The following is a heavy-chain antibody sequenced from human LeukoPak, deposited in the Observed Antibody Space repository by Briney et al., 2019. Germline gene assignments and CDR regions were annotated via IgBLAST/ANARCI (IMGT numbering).Heavy chain of an antibody. CDR1: GFSFSSFA. D-gene: IGHD6-13*01. CDR2: ISSDGSNK. Sequence: AGGSLRLSCEASGFSFSSFAIHWVREAPGKGLEWVAVISSDGSNKYYPDSVKGRFTISRDNSKNTLYLQVNSLSSEDTAVYYCAKARKSSPDYFDYWGQGTLVTVSS. J-gene: IGHJ4*02. V-gene: IGHV3-30-3*01. CDR3: AKARKSSPDYFDY.